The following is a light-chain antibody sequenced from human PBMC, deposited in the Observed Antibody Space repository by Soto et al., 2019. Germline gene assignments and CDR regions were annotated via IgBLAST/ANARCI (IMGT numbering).Light chain of an antibody. V-gene: IGLV2-14*01. CDR3: SSYTSSSIV. CDR2: DVS. J-gene: IGLJ2*01. CDR1: SSDVGGYNH. Sequence: QSALTQPASVSGSPGQSITISCTGTSSDVGGYNHVSWFQQYPGKAPKLMIYDVSNRPSGVSNRFSGSKSGNTASLTISGLQAEDEADYYCSSYTSSSIVFGGGTKLTVL.